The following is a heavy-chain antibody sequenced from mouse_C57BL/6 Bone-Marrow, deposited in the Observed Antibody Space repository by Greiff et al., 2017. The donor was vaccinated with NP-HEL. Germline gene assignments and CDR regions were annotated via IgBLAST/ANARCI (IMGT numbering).Heavy chain of an antibody. CDR1: GFTFSSYA. J-gene: IGHJ1*03. V-gene: IGHV5-9-1*02. D-gene: IGHD1-1*01. CDR2: ISSGGDYI. CDR3: TRNGSSYGYFDV. Sequence: EVMLVESGEGLVKPGGSLKLSCAASGFTFSSYAMSWVRQTPEKRLEWVAYISSGGDYIYYADTVKGRFTMSRDNARNTLYLQMSSLKSEDTAMYYCTRNGSSYGYFDVWGTGTTVTVSS.